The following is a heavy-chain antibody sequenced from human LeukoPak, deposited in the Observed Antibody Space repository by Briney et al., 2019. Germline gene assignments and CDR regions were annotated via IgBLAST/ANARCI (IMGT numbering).Heavy chain of an antibody. CDR1: GFTFNIYA. CDR3: AKLGGPYNWDYAGLNYMDV. D-gene: IGHD1-7*01. V-gene: IGHV3-23*01. Sequence: GRSLRPSCAASGFTFNIYAMSWVRQAPGKRLEWVSGISGIGVNTYYADSVKGRFTISRDNSKNTLYLQMNSLRAEDTAVYYCAKLGGPYNWDYAGLNYMDVWGKGTTVTVSS. CDR2: ISGIGVNT. J-gene: IGHJ6*03.